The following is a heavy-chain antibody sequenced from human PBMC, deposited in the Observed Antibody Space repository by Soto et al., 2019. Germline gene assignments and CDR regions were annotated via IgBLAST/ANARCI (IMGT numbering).Heavy chain of an antibody. V-gene: IGHV3-49*03. D-gene: IGHD3-22*01. CDR3: ARGVYYYDSSGYPAYGMDV. CDR1: GFTFGDYA. CDR2: IRSKTYGGTT. Sequence: GGSLRLSCTASGFTFGDYAMSWFRQPPGKGLEWVGFIRSKTYGGTTEYAASVKGRFTISRDDSKSIAYLQMNSLRAEDTAVYYCARGVYYYDSSGYPAYGMDVWGQGTTVTVSS. J-gene: IGHJ6*02.